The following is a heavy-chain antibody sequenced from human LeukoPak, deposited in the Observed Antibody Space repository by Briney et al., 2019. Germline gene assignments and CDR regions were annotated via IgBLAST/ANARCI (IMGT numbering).Heavy chain of an antibody. CDR2: INHSRTT. J-gene: IGHJ3*02. Sequence: SETLSLTCAVYGGSFSGYYWSWIRQPPGKGLEWIGGINHSRTTNYNPSLKSRVTISVDTSKNQFSLKLSSVTAADTAVYYCARDSYSSSGDAFDIWGQGTMVTVSS. CDR3: ARDSYSSSGDAFDI. V-gene: IGHV4-34*01. CDR1: GGSFSGYY. D-gene: IGHD6-13*01.